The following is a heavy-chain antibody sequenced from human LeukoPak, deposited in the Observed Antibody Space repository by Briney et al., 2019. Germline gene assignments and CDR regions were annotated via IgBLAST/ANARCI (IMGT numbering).Heavy chain of an antibody. V-gene: IGHV4-39*01. Sequence: SETLSLTCTVSGGSISSSSYYWGWIRQPPGKGLEWIGSIYYTGSTYYNPSLKSRVTISVATSKNQFSLKLSSVTAADTAVYYCARLIVGATDAFDIWGQGTMVTVSS. CDR2: IYYTGST. J-gene: IGHJ3*02. CDR3: ARLIVGATDAFDI. D-gene: IGHD1-26*01. CDR1: GGSISSSSYY.